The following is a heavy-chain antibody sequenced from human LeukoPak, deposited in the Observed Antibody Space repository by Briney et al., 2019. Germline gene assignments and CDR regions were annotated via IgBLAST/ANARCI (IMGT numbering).Heavy chain of an antibody. CDR2: ISSSGSFI. V-gene: IGHV3-21*01. Sequence: GGSLRLSCAASGFTFSSYSMTWVRQAPGKGLEWVSSISSSGSFIYYADSVKGRFTISRDNAKNSLYLQMSSLRAGDTAIYYCARSFGGVISYFDYWGQGTLVTVSS. CDR3: ARSFGGVISYFDY. J-gene: IGHJ4*02. CDR1: GFTFSSYS. D-gene: IGHD3-16*02.